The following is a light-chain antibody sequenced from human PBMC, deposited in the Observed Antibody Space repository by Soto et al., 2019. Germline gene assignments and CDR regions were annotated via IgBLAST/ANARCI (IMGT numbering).Light chain of an antibody. Sequence: DIQMTQSPSTLSASVGDTVTVTCRASQSVSVCLAWYQQKPGQAPKLLIYDTTDMPPGVPYRFSGSGSGTEFTLTINRLEPDDSAAYFCQQYGISPKTFGQGTKVDIK. CDR2: DTT. V-gene: IGKV1-5*01. CDR3: QQYGISPKT. CDR1: QSVSVC. J-gene: IGKJ1*01.